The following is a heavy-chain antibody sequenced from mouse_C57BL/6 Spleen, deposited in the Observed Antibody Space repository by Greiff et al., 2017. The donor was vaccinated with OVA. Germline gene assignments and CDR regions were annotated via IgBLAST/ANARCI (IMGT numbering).Heavy chain of an antibody. Sequence: VQLQQSGAELVKPGASVKMSCKASGYTFTSYWITWVKQRPGQGLEWIGDIYPGSGSTNYNEKFKSKATLTVDTSSSTAYMQLSSLTSEDSAVYYCARGEFMVTRYFDVWGTGTTVTVSS. CDR2: IYPGSGST. CDR3: ARGEFMVTRYFDV. J-gene: IGHJ1*03. V-gene: IGHV1-55*01. D-gene: IGHD2-1*01. CDR1: GYTFTSYW.